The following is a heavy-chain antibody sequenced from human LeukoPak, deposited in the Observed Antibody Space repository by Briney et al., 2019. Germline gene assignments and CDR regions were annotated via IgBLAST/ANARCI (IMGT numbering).Heavy chain of an antibody. CDR2: FYYSGSD. CDR3: VRGYCSGATCYPFDY. V-gene: IGHV4-59*01. Sequence: PSETLSLTCTVSGASITNYYWNWIRQPPGKGLDRIGDFYYSGSDNYTPSLKSRITISVDTSKNQFSLKLSSVTAADTAVYYCVRGYCSGATCYPFDYWGQGTLVTVSS. CDR1: GASITNYY. D-gene: IGHD2-15*01. J-gene: IGHJ4*02.